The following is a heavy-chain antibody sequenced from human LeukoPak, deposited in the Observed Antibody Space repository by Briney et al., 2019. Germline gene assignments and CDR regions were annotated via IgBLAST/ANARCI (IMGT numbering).Heavy chain of an antibody. Sequence: GGSLRLSCAASGFTFSSYAMSWVRQAPGKGLEWVSAISGSGGSTYYADSVKGRFTISRDNSKNTLYLQMNSLRAEDTAEYYCAKDLVVSYQLLLAVDYWGQGTLVTVSS. J-gene: IGHJ4*02. CDR2: ISGSGGST. CDR3: AKDLVVSYQLLLAVDY. D-gene: IGHD2-2*01. CDR1: GFTFSSYA. V-gene: IGHV3-23*01.